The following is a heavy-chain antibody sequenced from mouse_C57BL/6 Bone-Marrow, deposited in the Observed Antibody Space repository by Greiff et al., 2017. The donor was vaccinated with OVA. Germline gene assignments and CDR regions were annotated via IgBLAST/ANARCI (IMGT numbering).Heavy chain of an antibody. Sequence: VKLVESGPGLVAPSQSLSITCTVSGFSLTSYAISWVRQPPGKGLEWLGVIWTGGGTNYNSALKSRLSISKDNSKSQVFLKMNSLQTDDTARDYGARNTLTGTPVYYFDYWGQGTTLTVSS. CDR1: GFSLTSYA. CDR3: ARNTLTGTPVYYFDY. V-gene: IGHV2-9-1*01. J-gene: IGHJ2*01. D-gene: IGHD4-1*01. CDR2: IWTGGGT.